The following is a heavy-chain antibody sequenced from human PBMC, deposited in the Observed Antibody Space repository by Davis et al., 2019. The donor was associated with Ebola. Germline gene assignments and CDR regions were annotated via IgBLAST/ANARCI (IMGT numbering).Heavy chain of an antibody. CDR3: ARTRSHRSIPRTPAYYYGMDV. D-gene: IGHD1-14*01. V-gene: IGHV3-73*01. CDR1: GFTFSNAW. CDR2: IRSKANSYAT. Sequence: GESLKISCAASGFTFSNAWMSWVRQASGKGLEWVGRIRSKANSYATAYAASVKGRFTISRDDSKNTAYLQMNSLRAEDTAVYYCARTRSHRSIPRTPAYYYGMDVWGQGTTVTVSS. J-gene: IGHJ6*02.